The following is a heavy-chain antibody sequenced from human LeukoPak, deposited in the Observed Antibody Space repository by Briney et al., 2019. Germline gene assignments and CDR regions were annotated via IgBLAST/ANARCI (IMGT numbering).Heavy chain of an antibody. CDR1: GYTFTSYY. V-gene: IGHV1-46*01. D-gene: IGHD2-21*02. CDR2: INPTGGST. J-gene: IGHJ5*02. CDR3: AREYGVTAIPWFDP. Sequence: ASVKVSCKASGYTFTSYYMHWVRQAPGQGLEWMGLINPTGGSTGYAQKFQGRVTMTRDMSTSTDYMELSSLRSEDTAIYYCAREYGVTAIPWFDPWGQGTLVTVSS.